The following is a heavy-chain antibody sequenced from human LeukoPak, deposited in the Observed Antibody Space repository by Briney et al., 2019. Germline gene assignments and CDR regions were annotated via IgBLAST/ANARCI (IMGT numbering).Heavy chain of an antibody. Sequence: GGSLRLSCAASGFTFSNYEMNWVRQAPGKGLEWVSYISSRGSSIYYADSMKGRFTISRDNAKNSLYLQMNSLRAEDTAVYYCAREVLEIDYWGQGTLVTVSS. D-gene: IGHD1-1*01. CDR2: ISSRGSSI. CDR3: AREVLEIDY. V-gene: IGHV3-48*03. CDR1: GFTFSNYE. J-gene: IGHJ4*02.